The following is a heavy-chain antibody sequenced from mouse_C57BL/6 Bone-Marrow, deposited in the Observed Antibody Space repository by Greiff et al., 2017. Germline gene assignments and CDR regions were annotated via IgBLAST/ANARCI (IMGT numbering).Heavy chain of an antibody. CDR2: IDPANGNT. D-gene: IGHD1-1*01. J-gene: IGHJ1*03. Sequence: VHVKQSVAELVRPGASVKLSCTASGFNIKNTYMHWVKQRPEQGLEWIGRIDPANGNTKYAPKFQGKATMTADTSSNTAYLQLSSLTSEDTAIYYCAYYYYGSSFYWYFDVWGTGTTVTVSS. CDR3: AYYYYGSSFYWYFDV. V-gene: IGHV14-3*01. CDR1: GFNIKNTY.